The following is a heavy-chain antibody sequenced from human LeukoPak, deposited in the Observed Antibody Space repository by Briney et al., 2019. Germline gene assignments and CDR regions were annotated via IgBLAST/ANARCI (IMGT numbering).Heavy chain of an antibody. D-gene: IGHD2-15*01. CDR2: IKQDGSEK. Sequence: GGSLRLSCAASGFTFSSYWMSWVRQAPGKGLEWVANIKQDGSEKYYVDSVKGRFTISRDNAKNSLYLQMNNLRAEDTAVYYCARGFCGGGACYSPGEWGQGTLVTVSS. CDR3: ARGFCGGGACYSPGE. CDR1: GFTFSSYW. V-gene: IGHV3-7*01. J-gene: IGHJ4*02.